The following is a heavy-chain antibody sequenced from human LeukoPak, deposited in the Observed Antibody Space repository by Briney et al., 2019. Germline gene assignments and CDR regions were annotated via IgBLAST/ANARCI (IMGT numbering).Heavy chain of an antibody. V-gene: IGHV3-9*03. Sequence: PGGSLRPSCAASGFTLDDYAMHWVRQAPGKGLEWVTGISWNSGSIGYADSVKGRFTISRDNAKNSLYLQMNSLRAEDMALYYSAKDRDYYDSSGPFDYWGPGTLVTVSS. D-gene: IGHD3-22*01. CDR2: ISWNSGSI. CDR3: AKDRDYYDSSGPFDY. CDR1: GFTLDDYA. J-gene: IGHJ4*02.